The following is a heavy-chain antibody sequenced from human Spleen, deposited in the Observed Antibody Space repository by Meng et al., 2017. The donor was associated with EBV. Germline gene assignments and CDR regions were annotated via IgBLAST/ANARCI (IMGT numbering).Heavy chain of an antibody. CDR1: GWLLDTGGYS. V-gene: IGHV4-30-2*01. CDR2: IYHDGSA. D-gene: IGHD3-10*02. Sequence: KASRAPSLTCTVPGWLLDTGGYSWSWIRQPPGKGLEWIGYIYHDGSAYYNPSLRSRVTISGDRSKNQFSLKLSSVTAADTAVYYCARGGQYYYVNWFDPWGQGTLVTVSS. J-gene: IGHJ5*02. CDR3: ARGGQYYYVNWFDP.